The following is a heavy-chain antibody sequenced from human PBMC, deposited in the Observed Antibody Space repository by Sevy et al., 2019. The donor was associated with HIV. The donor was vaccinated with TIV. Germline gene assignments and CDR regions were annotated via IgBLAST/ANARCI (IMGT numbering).Heavy chain of an antibody. CDR3: LSEGGDWFDP. J-gene: IGHJ5*02. CDR1: GFTFSAYW. V-gene: IGHV3-7*01. CDR2: INQGGSEK. Sequence: GGSLRLSCAASGFTFSAYWMHWVRQAPGKGLEWVANINQGGSEKYYVDSVKGRFTISRDNAKNSLFLQMNSLRAEDTSVYYCLSEGGDWFDPWGQGTLVTVSS. D-gene: IGHD3-16*01.